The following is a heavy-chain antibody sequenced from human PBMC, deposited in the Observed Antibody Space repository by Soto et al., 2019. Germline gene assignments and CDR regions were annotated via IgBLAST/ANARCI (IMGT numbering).Heavy chain of an antibody. D-gene: IGHD6-6*01. CDR3: AKIPEYSISYDAFDI. J-gene: IGHJ3*02. Sequence: PGGALRLSCAASGFSLSSYGMHWVRQAPGKGLEWVAVISYDGSNKYYADSVKGRFTISRDDSKNTLSLQMNSLRAEDTAVYYCAKIPEYSISYDAFDIWGQGTMVTVSS. V-gene: IGHV3-30*18. CDR1: GFSLSSYG. CDR2: ISYDGSNK.